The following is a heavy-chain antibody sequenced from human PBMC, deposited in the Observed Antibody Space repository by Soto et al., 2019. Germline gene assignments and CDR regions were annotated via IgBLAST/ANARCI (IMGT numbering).Heavy chain of an antibody. Sequence: PGGSLRLSCAASGFTFSSYGMHWVRQAPGKGLEWVAVIWYDGSNKYYADSVKGRFTISRDNSKNTLYLQMNSLRAEDTAVYYCAREGLELETISFDYWGQGTLVTVSS. V-gene: IGHV3-33*01. CDR2: IWYDGSNK. CDR1: GFTFSSYG. D-gene: IGHD1-7*01. CDR3: AREGLELETISFDY. J-gene: IGHJ4*02.